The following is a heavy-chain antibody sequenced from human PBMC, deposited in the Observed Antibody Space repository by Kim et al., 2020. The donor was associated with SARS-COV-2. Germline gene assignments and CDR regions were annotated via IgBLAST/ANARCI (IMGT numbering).Heavy chain of an antibody. CDR1: GASISTYYW. J-gene: IGHJ4*02. V-gene: IGHV4-4*02. D-gene: IGHD3-10*01. CDR3: ARSRYYGSGSYDY. Sequence: SETLSLTCAVSGASISTYYWWSWVRQPPEKGLEWIGEIYHSGSTNYNPSLKSRVTMSVDKSKNQISLKVNSVTAAYTAVYYCARSRYYGSGSYDYWGQGTLVTVSS. CDR2: IYHSGST.